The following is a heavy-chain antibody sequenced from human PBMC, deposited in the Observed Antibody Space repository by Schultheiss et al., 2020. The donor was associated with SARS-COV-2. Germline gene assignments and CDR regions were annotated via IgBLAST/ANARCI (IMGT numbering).Heavy chain of an antibody. D-gene: IGHD3-10*01. Sequence: SVKVSCKVSGYTLTELSMHWVRQAPGQGLEWMGGIIPIFGTANYAQKFQGRVTITADESTSTAYMELSRLRSDDTAVYYCARARDYGSGSYLYGMDVWGQGTTVTVSS. V-gene: IGHV1-69*13. J-gene: IGHJ6*02. CDR1: GYTLTELS. CDR2: IIPIFGTA. CDR3: ARARDYGSGSYLYGMDV.